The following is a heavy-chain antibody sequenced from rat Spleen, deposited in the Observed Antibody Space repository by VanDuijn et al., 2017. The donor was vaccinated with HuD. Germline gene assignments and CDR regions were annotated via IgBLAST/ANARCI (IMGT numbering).Heavy chain of an antibody. D-gene: IGHD1-2*01. Sequence: EVQLVESGGGLVQPGRSLKLSCAASGFTFSNYGMHWIRQAPTKGLEWVASISPSGGSTYYRDSVKGRFTISRDNAKSTLYLQMDSLRSEDTATYYCATDPYYSSYIYPYNNYGRGDYWGQGVMVTVSS. V-gene: IGHV5-19*01. CDR3: ATDPYYSSYIYPYNNYGRGDY. CDR1: GFTFSNYG. J-gene: IGHJ2*01. CDR2: ISPSGGST.